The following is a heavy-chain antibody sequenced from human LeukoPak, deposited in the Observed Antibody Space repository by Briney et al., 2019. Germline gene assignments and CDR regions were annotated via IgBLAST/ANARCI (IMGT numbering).Heavy chain of an antibody. CDR2: IWFDGSNE. CDR3: ARLVGGTTGATDY. CDR1: GFNFSYYA. V-gene: IGHV3-33*01. Sequence: EGSLRLSCTASGFNFSYYAMHWVRQAPGKGLAWVALIWFDGSNEYYEDSVKGRFTISRDNSKDTVFLQMNGLTVDDTAVYYCARLVGGTTGATDYWGQGSLVSVS. J-gene: IGHJ4*02. D-gene: IGHD1-26*01.